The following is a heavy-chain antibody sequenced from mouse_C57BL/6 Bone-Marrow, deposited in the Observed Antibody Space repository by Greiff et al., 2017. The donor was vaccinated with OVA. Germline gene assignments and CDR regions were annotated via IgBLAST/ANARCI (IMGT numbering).Heavy chain of an antibody. CDR2: IDPETGGT. D-gene: IGHD4-1*01. J-gene: IGHJ4*01. CDR3: TREDWDGYYAMDY. V-gene: IGHV1-15*01. CDR1: GYTFTDYE. Sequence: QVQLQQSGAELVRPGASVTLSCKASGYTFTDYEMHWVKQTPVHGLEWIGAIDPETGGTAYNQKFKGKAILTADKSSSTAYMELRSLTSEDSAVYYCTREDWDGYYAMDYWGQGTSVTVSS.